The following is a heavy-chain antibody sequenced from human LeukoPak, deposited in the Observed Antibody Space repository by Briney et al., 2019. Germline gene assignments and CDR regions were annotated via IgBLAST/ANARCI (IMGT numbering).Heavy chain of an antibody. D-gene: IGHD1-26*01. J-gene: IGHJ5*02. CDR3: ATGVGATNTNWFDP. CDR2: IIPIFGTA. CDR1: GGTFSSYA. Sequence: SVKVSCTVSGGTFSSYASSWVRQAPGQGLEWMGGIIPIFGTASYAQTFQGRVTITTDVSTSTAYMELSSLRSEDTAVYYCATGVGATNTNWFDPWAQGTLVTVSS. V-gene: IGHV1-69*05.